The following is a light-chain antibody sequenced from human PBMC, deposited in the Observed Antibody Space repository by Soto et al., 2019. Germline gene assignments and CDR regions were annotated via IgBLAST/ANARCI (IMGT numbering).Light chain of an antibody. CDR1: SSNIGKSH. CDR2: DNH. V-gene: IGLV1-51*01. CDR3: ATWDDSLSAAV. J-gene: IGLJ1*01. Sequence: QSVLTQPPSVSAAPGQKVTISCSGSSSNIGKSHVSWYQHLPGTAAKLLIYDNHKRPSVIPDRLYGSKSGTAATLDITGLQTGDEDDYYCATWDDSLSAAVFGPGTKLTVL.